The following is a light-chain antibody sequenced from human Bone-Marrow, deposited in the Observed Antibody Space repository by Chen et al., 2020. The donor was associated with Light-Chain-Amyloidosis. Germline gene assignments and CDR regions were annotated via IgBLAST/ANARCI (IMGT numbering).Light chain of an antibody. J-gene: IGLJ3*02. V-gene: IGLV3-21*02. Sequence: SYVLTQPSSVSVAPGQTATIAWGGNNIGSTSVHWYQQTPGQAPLLVVYDDSDRPSGIPERLSGSNSGTTATLTISRVEAGDEADYYCQVWDRSRDHPVFGGGTKLTVL. CDR2: DDS. CDR3: QVWDRSRDHPV. CDR1: NIGSTS.